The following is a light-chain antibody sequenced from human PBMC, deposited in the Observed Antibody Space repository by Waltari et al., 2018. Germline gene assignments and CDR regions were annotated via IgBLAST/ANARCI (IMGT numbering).Light chain of an antibody. J-gene: IGKJ1*01. CDR1: QSVNSN. V-gene: IGKV3-15*01. CDR2: GAS. Sequence: EIVMTQSPATLSVSPGERATLSCRARQSVNSNLAWYPQQPGQPPRLLISGASTTATVFPARFSGSGSGTEFPLTISRLQSEDVAVYYCQQYNNWPRTFGQGTKVEIK. CDR3: QQYNNWPRT.